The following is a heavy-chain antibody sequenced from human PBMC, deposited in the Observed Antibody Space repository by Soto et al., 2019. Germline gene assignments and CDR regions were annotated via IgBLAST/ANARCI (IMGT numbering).Heavy chain of an antibody. V-gene: IGHV1-69*06. CDR2: IIPIFGTA. CDR1: GGTFSSYA. Sequence: QVQLVQSGAEVKKPGSSVKVSCKASGGTFSSYAISWVRQAPGQGLEWMGGIIPIFGTANYAQKFQGRVTITADKSTTTEYMELSSLRSEDTAVYYCAGGWFGGSNYYYHYGMDVWGQGTTVTVSS. J-gene: IGHJ6*02. D-gene: IGHD3-10*01. CDR3: AGGWFGGSNYYYHYGMDV.